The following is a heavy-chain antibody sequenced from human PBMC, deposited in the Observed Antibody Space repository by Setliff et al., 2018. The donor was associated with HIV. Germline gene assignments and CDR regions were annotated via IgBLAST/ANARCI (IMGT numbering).Heavy chain of an antibody. CDR2: VNHRGST. J-gene: IGHJ4*01. D-gene: IGHD5-18*01. V-gene: IGHV4-34*01. CDR1: GGSFSGHY. CDR3: ARTQGLGLDWGSHCNRYTHTTPVPSLEAAGSSSSSDY. Sequence: SETLSLTCAVYGGSFSGHYWSWNRQPPGKGMEWIGEVNHRGSTNYNPSLKSRVTTSVDRSKNQFSLKMTSVTAADTAVYYCARTQGLGLDWGSHCNRYTHTTPVPSLEAAGSSSSSDY.